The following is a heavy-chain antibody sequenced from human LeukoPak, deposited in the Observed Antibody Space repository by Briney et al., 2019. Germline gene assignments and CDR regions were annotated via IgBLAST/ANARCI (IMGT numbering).Heavy chain of an antibody. CDR1: GGSIRSSYYY. J-gene: IGHJ2*01. CDR2: IYDSGST. D-gene: IGHD6-19*01. CDR3: ARAPRQWLVLFDLYWYFDL. V-gene: IGHV4-39*07. Sequence: PSETLSLTCTVSGGSIRSSYYYWGWIRQPPGKGLEWIGSIYDSGSTYYNPSLKSRVTISVDPSKNQFSLKLSSVTAADTAVYYCARAPRQWLVLFDLYWYFDLWGRGTLVTVSS.